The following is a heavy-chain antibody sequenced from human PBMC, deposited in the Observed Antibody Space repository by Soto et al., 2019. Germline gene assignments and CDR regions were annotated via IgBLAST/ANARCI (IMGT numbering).Heavy chain of an antibody. J-gene: IGHJ4*02. CDR3: ASGVSIGWLRPKGGGD. Sequence: VQLVQSGAEVKKPGSSMKVSCKASGGTFSRYTISWVRQAPGQGLEWMGRIIPILGIANSAQKFPGRVTITADKSTSTAYMELSSLRSEDTAVYYCASGVSIGWLRPKGGGDWGQGTLVTVAS. V-gene: IGHV1-69*02. CDR1: GGTFSRYT. CDR2: IIPILGIA. D-gene: IGHD5-12*01.